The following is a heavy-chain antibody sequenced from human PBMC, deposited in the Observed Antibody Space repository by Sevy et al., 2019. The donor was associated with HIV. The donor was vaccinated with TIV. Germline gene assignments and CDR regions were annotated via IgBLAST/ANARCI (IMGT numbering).Heavy chain of an antibody. Sequence: GGSLRLSCSGSGFSFSNSAMNWVRQTPGKGLKYVSAISSDGVSTYYTDSVRGRFTISRDNSKNTLYLQMSSLRVDDTAVYYCVKDPDYNFWRGDYGMDVWGQWTTVTVSS. CDR1: GFSFSNSA. J-gene: IGHJ6*02. CDR2: ISSDGVST. D-gene: IGHD3-3*01. V-gene: IGHV3-64D*06. CDR3: VKDPDYNFWRGDYGMDV.